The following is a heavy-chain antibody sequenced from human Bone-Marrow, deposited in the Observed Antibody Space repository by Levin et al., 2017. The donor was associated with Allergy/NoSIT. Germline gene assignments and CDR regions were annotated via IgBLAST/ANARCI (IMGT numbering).Heavy chain of an antibody. CDR3: ARSVVRGVRHFDY. V-gene: IGHV4-31*03. Sequence: SQTLSLTCTVSGASVGSGGYFWSWIRQCPGKGLEWIGFTYFTGTTSYSPSLKSRVTISVDTSENQFSLTVSSVTAADTAVYYCARSVVRGVRHFDYWGQGMLVTVSS. CDR2: TYFTGTT. D-gene: IGHD3-10*01. J-gene: IGHJ4*02. CDR1: GASVGSGGYF.